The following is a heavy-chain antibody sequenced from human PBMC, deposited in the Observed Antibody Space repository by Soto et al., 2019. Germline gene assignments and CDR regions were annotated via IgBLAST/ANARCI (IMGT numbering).Heavy chain of an antibody. D-gene: IGHD1-1*01. CDR3: ARHRTSRENAPPQPWVAMDA. V-gene: IGHV1-18*01. CDR1: GYTFTNHG. J-gene: IGHJ6*02. Sequence: QVQLVQSGAEVKRPGASVKVSCKASGYTFTNHGISWVRQARGQGLEWMGWISTYNGNTVFAQKLADRVTMTTDTSTRTAYMELRSLTSDDTAIYFCARHRTSRENAPPQPWVAMDAWGQGTTVTVSS. CDR2: ISTYNGNT.